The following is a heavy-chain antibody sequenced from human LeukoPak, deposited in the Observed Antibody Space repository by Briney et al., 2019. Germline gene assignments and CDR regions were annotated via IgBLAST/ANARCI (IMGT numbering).Heavy chain of an antibody. J-gene: IGHJ4*01. V-gene: IGHV5-51*01. CDR3: ARQGSSGWYGGFDY. CDR1: GYSFTTYW. CDR2: IYPDDSDT. Sequence: GESLKISCKGSGYSFTTYWIGWVRQMPGKGLEWMGIIYPDDSDTRYNPSFQGQVTISVDNSISTAYLQLSSLKASDTAMYYCARQGSSGWYGGFDYWGHGTQVTVSS. D-gene: IGHD6-19*01.